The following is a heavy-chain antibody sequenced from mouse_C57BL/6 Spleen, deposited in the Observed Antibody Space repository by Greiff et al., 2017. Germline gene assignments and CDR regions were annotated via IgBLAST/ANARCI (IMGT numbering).Heavy chain of an antibody. D-gene: IGHD1-1*01. J-gene: IGHJ1*03. V-gene: IGHV1-82*01. CDR2: IYPGDGDT. CDR3: ARSLFITTGVDHWYFDV. CDR1: GYAFSSSW. Sequence: QVQLQQSGPELVKPGASVKISCKASGYAFSSSWMNWVKQRPGTGLEWLGRIYPGDGDTKYNGKVKGKATLNADKSSSTAYMQLSILTSEDSAVYFCARSLFITTGVDHWYFDVWGTGTTVTVSS.